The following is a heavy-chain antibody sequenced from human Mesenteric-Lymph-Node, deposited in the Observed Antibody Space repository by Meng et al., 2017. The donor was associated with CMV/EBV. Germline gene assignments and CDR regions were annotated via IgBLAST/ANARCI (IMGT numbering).Heavy chain of an antibody. V-gene: IGHV4-34*01. J-gene: IGHJ5*02. CDR2: INHSGST. Sequence: FSGYYWSWIRQPPGKGLGWIGEINHSGSTNYNPSLKSRVTISVDTSKNQFSLKLSSVTAADTAVYYCARGVGSTSYTRPTFRNWFDPWGQGTLVTVSS. CDR3: ARGVGSTSYTRPTFRNWFDP. D-gene: IGHD2-2*01. CDR1: FSGYY.